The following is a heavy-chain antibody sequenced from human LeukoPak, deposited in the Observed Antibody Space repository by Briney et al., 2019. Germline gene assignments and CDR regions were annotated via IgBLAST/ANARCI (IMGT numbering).Heavy chain of an antibody. CDR3: ARVFPLSSSGYYPEFDY. CDR2: INPNSGGT. V-gene: IGHV1-2*02. Sequence: GASVTVSCKASGYTFTGYYMHWVRQAPGQGLEWMGWINPNSGGTNYAQKFQGRVTMTRDTSISTAYMELSRLRSDDTAVYYCARVFPLSSSGYYPEFDYWGQGTLVTVSS. D-gene: IGHD3-22*01. J-gene: IGHJ4*02. CDR1: GYTFTGYY.